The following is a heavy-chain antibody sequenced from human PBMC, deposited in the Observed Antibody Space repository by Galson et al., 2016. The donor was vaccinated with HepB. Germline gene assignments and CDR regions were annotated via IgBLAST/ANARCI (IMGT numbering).Heavy chain of an antibody. CDR2: IIPLFGTA. Sequence: SVKVSCKASGGTFNSYDFSWVRQAPGQGLEWMGGIIPLFGTANYAQKFQGRLTITADESTTTVYMDLNSLRSQDTAVYFCARDYYGSGSGLGYWGQGTLVTVAS. CDR1: GGTFNSYD. V-gene: IGHV1-69*13. J-gene: IGHJ4*02. CDR3: ARDYYGSGSGLGY. D-gene: IGHD3-10*01.